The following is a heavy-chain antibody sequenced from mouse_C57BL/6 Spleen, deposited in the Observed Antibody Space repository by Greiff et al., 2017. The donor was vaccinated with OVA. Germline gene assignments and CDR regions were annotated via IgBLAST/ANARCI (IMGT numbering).Heavy chain of an antibody. Sequence: VQGVESGPGLVQPSQSLSITCTVSGFSLTSYGVHWVRQSPGKGLEWLGVIWSGGSTDYNAAFISRLSISKDNSKSQVFFKMNSLQADDTAIYYCALYYGYGRAMDYWGQGTSVTVSS. V-gene: IGHV2-2*01. CDR3: ALYYGYGRAMDY. J-gene: IGHJ4*01. CDR1: GFSLTSYG. D-gene: IGHD2-2*01. CDR2: IWSGGST.